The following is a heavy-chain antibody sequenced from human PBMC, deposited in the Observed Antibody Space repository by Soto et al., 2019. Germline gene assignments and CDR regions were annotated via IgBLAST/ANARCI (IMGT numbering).Heavy chain of an antibody. D-gene: IGHD5-12*01. CDR3: ARIFIVATNNWFDP. CDR1: GFTFSSYW. J-gene: IGHJ5*02. CDR2: IKQDGSEK. Sequence: GGSLRLSCAASGFTFSSYWMSWVRQAPGKGLEWVANIKQDGSEKYYVDSVKGRFTISRDNAKNSLYLQMNSLRAEDTAVYYCARIFIVATNNWFDPWGQGTLVTVSS. V-gene: IGHV3-7*04.